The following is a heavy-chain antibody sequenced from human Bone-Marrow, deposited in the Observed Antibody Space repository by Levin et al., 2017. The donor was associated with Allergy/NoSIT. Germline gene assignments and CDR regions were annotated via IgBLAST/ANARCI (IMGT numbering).Heavy chain of an antibody. V-gene: IGHV3-7*01. CDR2: IERDGSET. CDR1: GFTFTSFW. D-gene: IGHD3-16*02. Sequence: GGSLRLSCTASGFTFTSFWMAWARQVPGKGPEWVANIERDGSETYYVDSVKGRFIISRDNGKNSVYLQMNSLRVDDTAVYYCAREEGWGYHYGMDGWGQGTTVSVSS. CDR3: AREEGWGYHYGMDG. J-gene: IGHJ6*02.